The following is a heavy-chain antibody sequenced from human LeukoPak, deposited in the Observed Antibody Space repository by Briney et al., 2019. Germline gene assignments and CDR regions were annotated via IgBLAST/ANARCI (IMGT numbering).Heavy chain of an antibody. J-gene: IGHJ5*02. CDR3: ARALGWELLT. CDR1: GFTFSSYS. V-gene: IGHV3-21*01. D-gene: IGHD1-26*01. Sequence: PGGSLRLSCAASGFTFSSYSMNWVRQAPGRGLEWVSSISSSSISVYYADSVKGRFTISRDNAKNSLYLQMNSLRAEDTAVYYCARALGWELLTWGQGTLVTVSS. CDR2: ISSSSISV.